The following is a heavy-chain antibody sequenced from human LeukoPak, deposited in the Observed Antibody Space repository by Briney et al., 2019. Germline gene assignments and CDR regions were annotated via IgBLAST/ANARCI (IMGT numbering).Heavy chain of an antibody. D-gene: IGHD6-13*01. V-gene: IGHV4-34*01. Sequence: SSETLSLTCTVSGGSISSYYWSWIRQPPGKGLEWIGEINHSGSTNYNPSLKSRVTISVDTSKNQFSLKLSSVTAADTAVYYCARAVGSSWGYYYYMDVWGKGTTVTVSS. CDR2: INHSGST. CDR1: GGSISSYY. J-gene: IGHJ6*03. CDR3: ARAVGSSWGYYYYMDV.